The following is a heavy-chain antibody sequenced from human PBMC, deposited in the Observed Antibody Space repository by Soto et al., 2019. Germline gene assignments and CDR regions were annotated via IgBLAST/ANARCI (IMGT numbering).Heavy chain of an antibody. CDR2: ISDDGSNK. D-gene: IGHD5-12*01. CDR1: GFTFSSYG. Sequence: QVQLVESGGGVVQPGRSLRLSCAASGFTFSSYGMHWVRQAPGKGLEWVAVISDDGSNKYYADSLKGRFTISRDNSKNTLYLQMNSLRAEDTAVYYCAGTAEMATIPPGLDYWGQGTLVTVSS. CDR3: AGTAEMATIPPGLDY. V-gene: IGHV3-30*03. J-gene: IGHJ4*02.